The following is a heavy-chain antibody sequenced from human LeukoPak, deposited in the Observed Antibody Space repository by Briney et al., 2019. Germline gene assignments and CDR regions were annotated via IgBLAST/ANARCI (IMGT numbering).Heavy chain of an antibody. Sequence: GGSLRLSCAASGFTFSSYAMSWVRQAPGKGLEWVSAISGSGGSTYYADSVKGRFTISRDNAKNSLYLQMNSLRAEDTALYHCVRNWKDAFDIWGQGTMVTVSS. CDR1: GFTFSSYA. D-gene: IGHD1-1*01. J-gene: IGHJ3*02. CDR3: VRNWKDAFDI. V-gene: IGHV3-23*01. CDR2: ISGSGGST.